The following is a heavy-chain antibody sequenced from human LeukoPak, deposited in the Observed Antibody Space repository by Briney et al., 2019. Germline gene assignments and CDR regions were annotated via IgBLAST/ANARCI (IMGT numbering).Heavy chain of an antibody. J-gene: IGHJ6*02. CDR2: ISYDGSNK. CDR1: GFTFSSYA. CDR3: ARIPSDIVVVPAAIPDYYYYGMDV. D-gene: IGHD2-2*02. V-gene: IGHV3-30-3*01. Sequence: GGSLRLSCAASGFTFSSYAMHWVRQAPGKGLEWVAVISYDGSNKYYADSVKGRFTISRDNSKNTLYLQTNSLRAEDTAVYYCARIPSDIVVVPAAIPDYYYYGMDVWGQGTTVTVSS.